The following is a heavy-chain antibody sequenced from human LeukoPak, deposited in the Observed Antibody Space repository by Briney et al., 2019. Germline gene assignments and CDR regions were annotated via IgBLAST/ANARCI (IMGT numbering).Heavy chain of an antibody. CDR3: ARGKGQDSGCDYFLDY. J-gene: IGHJ4*02. V-gene: IGHV3-30-3*01. CDR2: FSYDGNSK. D-gene: IGHD5-12*01. Sequence: PGRSLRLSCAASGFTFSNYAIHWVRQAPGKGLEWVTLFSYDGNSKYYADSVKGRFTISRDNSKNTLYLQMNSLRADDSAVYYCARGKGQDSGCDYFLDYWGQGTLVTVSS. CDR1: GFTFSNYA.